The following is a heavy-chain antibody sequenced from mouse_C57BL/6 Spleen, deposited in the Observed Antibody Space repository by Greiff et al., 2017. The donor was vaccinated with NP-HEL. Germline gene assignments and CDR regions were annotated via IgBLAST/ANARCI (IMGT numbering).Heavy chain of an antibody. CDR2: ISDGGSYT. CDR3: AREGTFFDY. V-gene: IGHV5-4*01. J-gene: IGHJ2*01. Sequence: EVNVVESGGGLVKPGGSLKLSCAASGFTFSSYAMSWVRQTPEKRLEWVATISDGGSYTYYPDNVKGRFTISRDNAKNNLYLQMSHLKSEDTAMYYCAREGTFFDYWGQGTTLTVSS. CDR1: GFTFSSYA. D-gene: IGHD3-3*01.